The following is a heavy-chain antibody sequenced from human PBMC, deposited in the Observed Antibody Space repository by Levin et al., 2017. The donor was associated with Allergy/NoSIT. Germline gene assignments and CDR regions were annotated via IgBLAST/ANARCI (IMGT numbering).Heavy chain of an antibody. CDR2: ISAYNGNT. CDR1: GYTFTSYG. CDR3: ARDQGRYYYDSSGYYFDY. D-gene: IGHD3-22*01. J-gene: IGHJ4*02. Sequence: VASVKVSCKASGYTFTSYGISWVRQAPGQGLEWMGWISAYNGNTNYAQKLQGRVTMTTDTSTSTAYMELRSLRSDDTAVYYCARDQGRYYYDSSGYYFDYWGQGTLVTVSS. V-gene: IGHV1-18*01.